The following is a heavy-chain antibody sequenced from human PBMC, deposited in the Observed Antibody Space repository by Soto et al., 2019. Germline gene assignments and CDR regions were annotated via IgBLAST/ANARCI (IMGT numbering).Heavy chain of an antibody. D-gene: IGHD2-21*02. J-gene: IGHJ4*02. CDR2: FDPEGSDT. CDR1: GYTLSELA. Sequence: ASVKVSCKVSGYTLSELAIHWVRQAPGKGVEGRGGFDPEGSDTIYAQKFQGRVTMTSDTSTETAYMELESLTSEDTAFYYCATMGFCGPGCYSFDYWGQGXLVTVSS. V-gene: IGHV1-24*01. CDR3: ATMGFCGPGCYSFDY.